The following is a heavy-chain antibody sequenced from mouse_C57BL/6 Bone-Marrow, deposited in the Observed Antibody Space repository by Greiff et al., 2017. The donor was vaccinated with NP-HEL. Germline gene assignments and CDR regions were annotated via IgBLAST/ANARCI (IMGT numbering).Heavy chain of an antibody. CDR2: IRSKSNNYAT. CDR1: GFSFNTYA. V-gene: IGHV10-1*01. J-gene: IGHJ4*01. Sequence: EVQLVESGGGLVQPKGSLKLSCAASGFSFNTYAMNWVRQAPGKGLEWVARIRSKSNNYATYYADSVKDRFTISRDDSESMLYLQMNNLKTEDTAMYYCVRLRYSYYYAMDYWGQGTSVTVSS. CDR3: VRLRYSYYYAMDY. D-gene: IGHD1-1*01.